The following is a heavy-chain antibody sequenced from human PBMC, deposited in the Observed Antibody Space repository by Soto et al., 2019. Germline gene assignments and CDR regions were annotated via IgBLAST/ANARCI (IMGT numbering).Heavy chain of an antibody. J-gene: IGHJ5*02. D-gene: IGHD6-13*01. CDR3: ARHPDRIAEIGWFDP. CDR2: ISSSSSTI. V-gene: IGHV3-48*01. Sequence: EVQLVESGGGLVQPGGSQRLSCTASGFTFSRYSMNWVRQAPGKGLEWVSYISSSSSTIYYADSVKGRFTISRDNAKNSLYLQMNSLRAEDTAVYYCARHPDRIAEIGWFDPWGQGTLVTVSS. CDR1: GFTFSRYS.